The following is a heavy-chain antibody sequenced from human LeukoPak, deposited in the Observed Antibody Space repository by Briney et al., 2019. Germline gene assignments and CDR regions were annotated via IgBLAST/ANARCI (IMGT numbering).Heavy chain of an antibody. V-gene: IGHV3-21*01. CDR1: GFTFSRYS. Sequence: GGSLRLSCAASGFTFSRYSMNWVRQAPGKGLEWVSSISHSGYDIYYADSEKGRFTISRDNAKNSLSLQMNNLRIDDTAVYYCANHLACGSTTCPSFDHWGQGTLVTVSS. CDR3: ANHLACGSTTCPSFDH. CDR2: ISHSGYDI. D-gene: IGHD2-2*01. J-gene: IGHJ4*02.